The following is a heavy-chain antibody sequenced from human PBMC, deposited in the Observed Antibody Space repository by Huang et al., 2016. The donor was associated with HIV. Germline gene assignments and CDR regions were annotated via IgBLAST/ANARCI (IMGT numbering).Heavy chain of an antibody. J-gene: IGHJ3*02. CDR3: ARFGKRLPMLRGEDVIGDI. D-gene: IGHD3-10*01. CDR2: LSDDGNDK. V-gene: IGHV3-30-3*01. Sequence: QVQLVESGGGVVQPGRSLRLSCAASGFTLSDYAIHWVRQAPGKGLGGVALLSDDGNDKFYSDSVRGRFTISRDNFNNTLYLQMNSLRHEDTALYYCARFGKRLPMLRGEDVIGDIWGQGTMVIVSS. CDR1: GFTLSDYA.